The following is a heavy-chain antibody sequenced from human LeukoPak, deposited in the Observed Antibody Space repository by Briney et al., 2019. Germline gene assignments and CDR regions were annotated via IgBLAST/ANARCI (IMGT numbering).Heavy chain of an antibody. D-gene: IGHD2/OR15-2a*01. CDR1: GFAFADYA. V-gene: IGHV3-43*02. CDR3: STWAFYHGLDV. CDR2: IHADGGRT. J-gene: IGHJ6*02. Sequence: GGSLRLSCAAFGFAFADYAMHWVRQIPGKGLECVAHIHADGGRTFYADSVKGRFTVSRDNGKNSLFLQMDSLTSDDTALYYCSTWAFYHGLDVWGQGATVIVSS.